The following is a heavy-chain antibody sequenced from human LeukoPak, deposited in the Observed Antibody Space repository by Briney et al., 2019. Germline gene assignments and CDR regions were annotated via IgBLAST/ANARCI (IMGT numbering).Heavy chain of an antibody. CDR3: ARGTSVATIFDY. CDR1: GGSISSGGYS. J-gene: IGHJ4*02. D-gene: IGHD5-12*01. CDR2: IYHSGST. V-gene: IGHV4-30-2*01. Sequence: SQTLSLTCAVSGGSISSGGYSWSWIRQPPGKGLEWIGYIYHSGSTYYNPSLKSRVTIPVDRSKNQFSLKLSSVTAADTAVYYCARGTSVATIFDYWGQGTLVTVSS.